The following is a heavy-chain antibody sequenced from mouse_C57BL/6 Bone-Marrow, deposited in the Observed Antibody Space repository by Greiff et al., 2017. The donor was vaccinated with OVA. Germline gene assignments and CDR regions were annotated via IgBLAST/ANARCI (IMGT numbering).Heavy chain of an antibody. D-gene: IGHD1-1*01. V-gene: IGHV1-87*01. Sequence: QVQLQQPGAELVKPGASVKISCQAFYTFSRRVHFAIRDTNYWMQWVKQRPGQGLEWIGAIYPGNGDTSYNQKFKGKATLTADKSSSTAYMQLSSLTSEDSAVYYCYYGSSYDAMDYWGQGTSVTVSS. CDR2: GQGLEWIG. CDR1: YTFSRRVH. J-gene: IGHJ4*01. CDR3: SEDSAVYYCYYGSSYDAMDY.